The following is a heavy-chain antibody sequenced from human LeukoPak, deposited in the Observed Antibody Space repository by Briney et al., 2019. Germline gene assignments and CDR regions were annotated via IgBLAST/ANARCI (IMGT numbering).Heavy chain of an antibody. V-gene: IGHV1-8*03. CDR3: ARVGYSNNGSLDY. CDR2: MNPNSGNT. D-gene: IGHD4-11*01. Sequence: ASVKVSCKASGYTFTSYDINWVRQATGQGLEWMGWMNPNSGNTDYAQKFQGRVTITRNTSISTAYMELSSLRSEDTAVYYCARVGYSNNGSLDYWGQGTLVTVSS. J-gene: IGHJ4*02. CDR1: GYTFTSYD.